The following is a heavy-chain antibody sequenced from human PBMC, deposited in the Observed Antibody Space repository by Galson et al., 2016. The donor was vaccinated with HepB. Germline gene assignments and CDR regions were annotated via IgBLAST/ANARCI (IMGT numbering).Heavy chain of an antibody. Sequence: SLRLSCAGSGFTFSSHAMSWVRQAPGKGLEWVSVISGSGGTTYYADFVKGRFIISRDNTKNTLYLQMNSLRVEDSATYYCARDFTGSGCFFDYWGQGTPVTVSS. CDR1: GFTFSSHA. J-gene: IGHJ4*02. CDR3: ARDFTGSGCFFDY. V-gene: IGHV3-23*01. CDR2: ISGSGGTT. D-gene: IGHD3-3*01.